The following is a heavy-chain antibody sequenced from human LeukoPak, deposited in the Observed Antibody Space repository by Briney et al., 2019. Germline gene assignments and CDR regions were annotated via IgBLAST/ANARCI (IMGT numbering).Heavy chain of an antibody. CDR2: INHSGST. V-gene: IGHV4-34*01. J-gene: IGHJ6*03. D-gene: IGHD3-9*01. CDR3: ARGGGNLLPYFDPKYYYYMDV. CDR1: GGSFSGYY. Sequence: PSETLSLTCAVYGGSFSGYYWTWIRQPPGKGLEWIGEINHSGSTNYNPSLKSRVTVPVDTSKSQFSLKLSSVTAADTAVYYCARGGGNLLPYFDPKYYYYMDVWGKGTTVTVSS.